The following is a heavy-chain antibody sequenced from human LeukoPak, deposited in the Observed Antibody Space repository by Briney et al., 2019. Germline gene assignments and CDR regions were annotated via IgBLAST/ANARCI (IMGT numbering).Heavy chain of an antibody. CDR1: GGSISSYY. J-gene: IGHJ1*01. Sequence: SETLSLTCTVSGGSISSYYWSWIRQPPGKGLEWIGYIYYSGSTNYNPSLKSRVTISVDTSKNQFSLKLSSVTAADTAVYYCARAESGGWPFQHWGQGTLVTVSS. CDR2: IYYSGST. V-gene: IGHV4-59*01. CDR3: ARAESGGWPFQH. D-gene: IGHD6-19*01.